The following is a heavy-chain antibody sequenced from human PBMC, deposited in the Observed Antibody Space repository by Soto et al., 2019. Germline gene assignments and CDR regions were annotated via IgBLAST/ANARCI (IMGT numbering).Heavy chain of an antibody. V-gene: IGHV4-31*03. CDR3: ARAPADYDILTGYYSYYFDY. CDR1: GGSISSGGYY. J-gene: IGHJ4*02. Sequence: SETLSLTCTVSGGSISSGGYYWSWIRQHPGKGLEWIGYIYYSGSTYYNPSLKSRVTISVDTSKNQFSLKLSSVTAADTAVYYCARAPADYDILTGYYSYYFDYWGQGTLVTVSS. D-gene: IGHD3-9*01. CDR2: IYYSGST.